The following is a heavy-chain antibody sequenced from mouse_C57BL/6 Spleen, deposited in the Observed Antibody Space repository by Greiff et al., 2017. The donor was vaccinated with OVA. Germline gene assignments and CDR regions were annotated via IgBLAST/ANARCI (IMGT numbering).Heavy chain of an antibody. V-gene: IGHV1-54*01. Sequence: VQLMESGAELVRPGTSVKVSCKASGYAFTNYLIEWVKQRPGQGLEWIGVINPGSGGTNYNEKFKGKATLTADKSSSTAYMQLSSLTSEDSAVYYCARRLRRARDYWGQGTTVTVSS. CDR1: GYAFTNYL. CDR3: ARRLRRARDY. CDR2: INPGSGGT. D-gene: IGHD1-1*01. J-gene: IGHJ4*01.